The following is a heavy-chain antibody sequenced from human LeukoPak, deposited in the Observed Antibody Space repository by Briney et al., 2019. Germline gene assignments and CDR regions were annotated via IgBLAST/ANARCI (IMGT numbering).Heavy chain of an antibody. CDR3: ARSEHSSSSFDY. J-gene: IGHJ4*02. V-gene: IGHV3-21*01. CDR2: ISSSSTHI. D-gene: IGHD6-6*01. CDR1: GFTFSNAW. Sequence: GGSLRLSCAASGFTFSNAWMSWVRQAPGKGLEWVSYISSSSTHIYYADSVKGRFTISRDNARNSLYLQMNSLRAEDTAIYYCARSEHSSSSFDYWGQGTLVTVSS.